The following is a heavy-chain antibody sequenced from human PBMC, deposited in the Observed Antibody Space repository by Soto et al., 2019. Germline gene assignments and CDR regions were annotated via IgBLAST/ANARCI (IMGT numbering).Heavy chain of an antibody. J-gene: IGHJ4*02. Sequence: QVQLVQSGAEVKKPGSSVRVSCKASGGTLSSYTISWVRQAPGQGLEWMGRIVTMLGMADYAQKFQGRVTITADKSTTTAYMQLNSLRSEDTAVNYCARASYCGGGCFPFDYWGPGTLVTASS. CDR3: ARASYCGGGCFPFDY. D-gene: IGHD2-21*02. CDR2: IVTMLGMA. CDR1: GGTLSSYT. V-gene: IGHV1-69*02.